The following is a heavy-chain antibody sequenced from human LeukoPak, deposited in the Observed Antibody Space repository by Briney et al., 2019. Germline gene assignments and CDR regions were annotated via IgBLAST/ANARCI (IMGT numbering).Heavy chain of an antibody. CDR2: INPNSGGT. V-gene: IGHV1-2*02. J-gene: IGHJ4*02. CDR1: GYTFTGYY. CDR3: ARAFTIFGVVNYFDY. Sequence: ASVKVSCKASGYTFTGYYMHWVRQAPGQGLEWMGWINPNSGGTNYAQKFQGRVTMTRDTSISTAYMELSRLRSDDTAVYYCARAFTIFGVVNYFDYWGQGTLSPSPQ. D-gene: IGHD3-3*01.